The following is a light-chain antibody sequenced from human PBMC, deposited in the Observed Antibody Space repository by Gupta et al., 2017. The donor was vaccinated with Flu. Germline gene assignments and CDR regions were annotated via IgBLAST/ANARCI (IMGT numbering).Light chain of an antibody. CDR1: QDITSW. CDR3: QQTDSFPLT. Sequence: DIQMTQSPSSVSANVGDRVTITCRASQDITSWLAWYQQKPGKTPKLLIYAASSLQGGVPSRFSGSGSGTDFTLTITNRQPEDFAIYYCQQTDSFPLTFGGGTXVEIK. J-gene: IGKJ4*01. CDR2: AAS. V-gene: IGKV1-12*01.